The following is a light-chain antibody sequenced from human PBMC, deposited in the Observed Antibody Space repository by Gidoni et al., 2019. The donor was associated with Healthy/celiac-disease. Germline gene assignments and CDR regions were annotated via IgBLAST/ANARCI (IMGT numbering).Light chain of an antibody. V-gene: IGKV1-5*03. CDR1: PGISSW. Sequence: DIQTTQSPSTLSASVGDRVTITCRSSPGISSWLAWYQQKPGKAPKLLIYKASSLESGVPSRFSGSGSGTEFTLTISSLQPDDFATYYCQQYNSYSRTFGQGTKVEIK. J-gene: IGKJ1*01. CDR3: QQYNSYSRT. CDR2: KAS.